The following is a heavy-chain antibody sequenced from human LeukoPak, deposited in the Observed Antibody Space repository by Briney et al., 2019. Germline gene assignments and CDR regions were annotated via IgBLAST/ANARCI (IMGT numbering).Heavy chain of an antibody. V-gene: IGHV6-1*01. CDR1: GDSVSSNSVA. D-gene: IGHD7-27*01. J-gene: IGHJ3*02. CDR3: ARVSNWVGDDAFDI. Sequence: SQTLSLTCAISGDSVSSNSVAWNWIRQSPSRGLEWLGRTYYRSKWSNDYAVSVKSRITINPDTSKNHFSLQLNSVTPEDTAVYYCARVSNWVGDDAFDIWGQGTMVAVSS. CDR2: TYYRSKWSN.